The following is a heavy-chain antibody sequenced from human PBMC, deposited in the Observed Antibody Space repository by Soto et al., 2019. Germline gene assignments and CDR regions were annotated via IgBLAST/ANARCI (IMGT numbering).Heavy chain of an antibody. CDR3: ARGPDYYGSGSRREFWFDP. CDR2: MNPNSGNT. V-gene: IGHV1-8*01. D-gene: IGHD3-10*01. Sequence: ASVKVSCKASGYTFTSYDINWVRQATGQGLEWMGWMNPNSGNTGYAQKFQGRVTMTRNTSIGTAYMELSSLRSEDTAVYYCARGPDYYGSGSRREFWFDPWGQGTLVTVSS. J-gene: IGHJ5*02. CDR1: GYTFTSYD.